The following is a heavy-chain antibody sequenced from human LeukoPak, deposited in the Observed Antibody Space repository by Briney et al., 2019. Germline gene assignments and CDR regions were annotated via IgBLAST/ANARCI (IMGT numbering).Heavy chain of an antibody. CDR2: ISRSITTI. CDR3: ASLRHTSSSWYVAEYWYFDL. J-gene: IGHJ2*01. V-gene: IGHV3-48*04. CDR1: GFTFSTYG. D-gene: IGHD6-13*01. Sequence: PGGSLRLSCVASGFTFSTYGMNWVRQAPGKGLEWASYISRSITTIYYADSVKGRFTISRDNAKNSLYLQMNSLRAEDTAVYYCASLRHTSSSWYVAEYWYFDLWGRGTLVTVSS.